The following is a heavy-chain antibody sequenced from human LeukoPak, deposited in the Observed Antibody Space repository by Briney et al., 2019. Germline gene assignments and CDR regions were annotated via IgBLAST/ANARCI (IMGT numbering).Heavy chain of an antibody. CDR1: GGSISSGGYS. J-gene: IGHJ4*02. D-gene: IGHD6-13*01. V-gene: IGHV4-30-2*01. CDR2: VYHSGST. CDR3: PRTPPGYSSSCYIDY. Sequence: SQTLSLTCAVSGGSISSGGYSWSWIRQPPGKGLEWIGYVYHSGSTYYNPSLKSRVTISVDRSKNQFSLKLSSVTAADTAVYYCPRTPPGYSSSCYIDYGARGTVVTVSS.